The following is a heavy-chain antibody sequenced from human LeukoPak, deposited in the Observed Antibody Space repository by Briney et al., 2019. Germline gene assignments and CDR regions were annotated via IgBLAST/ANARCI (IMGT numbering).Heavy chain of an antibody. V-gene: IGHV5-51*01. J-gene: IGHJ6*02. CDR2: IYPGDSDT. CDR1: GYSFTSYW. D-gene: IGHD7-27*01. Sequence: GESLKISCKGSGYSFTSYWIGWVRQMPGKGLEWMGIIYPGDSDTRYSPSFQGQVTISADKSISTAYLQWSSLKASDTDMYYCARYHWGARNGMDVWGQGTTVTVSS. CDR3: ARYHWGARNGMDV.